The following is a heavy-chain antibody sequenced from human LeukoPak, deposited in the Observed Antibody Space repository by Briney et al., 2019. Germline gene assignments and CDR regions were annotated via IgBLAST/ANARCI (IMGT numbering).Heavy chain of an antibody. CDR3: ARDRGDGSTSFDY. J-gene: IGHJ4*02. Sequence: GGSLRLSCAASGFIFSSYWMHWVRQDPGKGLVWVSRINTDGSSTTYADSVKGRFTFSRDNAKNTLYLQMNSLRAEDTALYYCARDRGDGSTSFDYWGQGTLVTVSS. CDR1: GFIFSSYW. D-gene: IGHD5-24*01. V-gene: IGHV3-74*01. CDR2: INTDGSST.